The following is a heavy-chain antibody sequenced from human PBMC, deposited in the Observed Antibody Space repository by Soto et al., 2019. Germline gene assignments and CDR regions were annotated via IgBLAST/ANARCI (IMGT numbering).Heavy chain of an antibody. CDR1: GFSFTDYS. D-gene: IGHD2-2*01. J-gene: IGHJ6*03. V-gene: IGHV3-21*01. Sequence: EVQLVESGGGLVKPGGSLRLSCAASGFSFTDYSMNWVRQAPGKGLEWVSSISGSISYIYYADSLKGRFTVSRDNAERSLFLQMNSLGAEDTAVYYCARDGAYCSGTGCRDYYHYMDVWGKGTTVTVSS. CDR2: ISGSISYI. CDR3: ARDGAYCSGTGCRDYYHYMDV.